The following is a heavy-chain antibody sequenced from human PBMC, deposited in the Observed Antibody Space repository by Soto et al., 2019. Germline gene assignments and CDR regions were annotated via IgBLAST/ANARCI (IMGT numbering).Heavy chain of an antibody. Sequence: PSDTLSLTCTVSGGSISREYWRWIRQPPGKGLEWIGYIYYSGSTNYNPSLKSRVTISVDTSKNQFSLKLSSVTAADTAVYYCARRYGSWLDYWGQGTLVTVS. V-gene: IGHV4-59*08. D-gene: IGHD5-18*01. CDR2: IYYSGST. CDR1: GGSISREY. J-gene: IGHJ4*02. CDR3: ARRYGSWLDY.